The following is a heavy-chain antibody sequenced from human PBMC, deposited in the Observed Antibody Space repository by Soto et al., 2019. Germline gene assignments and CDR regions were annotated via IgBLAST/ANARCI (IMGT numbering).Heavy chain of an antibody. CDR2: ISGSGGNT. Sequence: GGSLKLSCAASGFTFSSYAMSWVRQAPGKGLEWVSAISGSGGNTYYADSVKGRFTISRDNSKNTLYLQMNSLRAEDTAVYYCAKSLVARPYDYWGQGTLVTVSS. J-gene: IGHJ4*02. V-gene: IGHV3-23*01. D-gene: IGHD6-6*01. CDR1: GFTFSSYA. CDR3: AKSLVARPYDY.